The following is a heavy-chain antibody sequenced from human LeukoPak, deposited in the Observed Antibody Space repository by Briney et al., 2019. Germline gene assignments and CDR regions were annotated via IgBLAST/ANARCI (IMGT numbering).Heavy chain of an antibody. J-gene: IGHJ4*02. CDR2: INPNSGGT. Sequence: ASVKVSCKASGYTFTGYYMHWVRQAPGQGLEWMGWINPNSGGTNYAQKFQGRVTMTRDTSISTAYMELSRLRSDDTAVYYCARGPAYYYDSSGYYPSYWGQGTLVTVSS. D-gene: IGHD3-22*01. CDR3: ARGPAYYYDSSGYYPSY. V-gene: IGHV1-2*02. CDR1: GYTFTGYY.